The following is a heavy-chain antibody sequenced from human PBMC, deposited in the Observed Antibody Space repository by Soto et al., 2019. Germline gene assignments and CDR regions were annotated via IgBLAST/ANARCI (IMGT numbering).Heavy chain of an antibody. CDR2: INPSGGST. CDR3: ARAERQEGDAYAI. D-gene: IGHD6-25*01. CDR1: GYTFTSYY. Sequence: ASVKVSCKASGYTFTSYYMHCVRQAPGQGLEWMGIINPSGGSTSYAQKFQGRVTMTRDTSTSTVYMELSSLRSEDTAVYYCARAERQEGDAYAISTQRTTVPVSS. J-gene: IGHJ3*02. V-gene: IGHV1-46*03.